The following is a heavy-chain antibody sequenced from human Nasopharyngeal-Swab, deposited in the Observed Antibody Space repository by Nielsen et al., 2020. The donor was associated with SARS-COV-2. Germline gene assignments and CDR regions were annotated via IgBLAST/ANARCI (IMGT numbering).Heavy chain of an antibody. CDR3: ARDLDCSSSDCYLDAFDI. V-gene: IGHV3-74*01. Sequence: GESLKISCAASGFTFSTYWMHWVRQAPGKGLVCVSRINSEGSSTTYADSVKGRFTISRDNAKNTLSLQMNSLRVEDTAVYYCARDLDCSSSDCYLDAFDIWGQGTAVTVSS. CDR1: GFTFSTYW. J-gene: IGHJ3*02. D-gene: IGHD2-2*01. CDR2: INSEGSST.